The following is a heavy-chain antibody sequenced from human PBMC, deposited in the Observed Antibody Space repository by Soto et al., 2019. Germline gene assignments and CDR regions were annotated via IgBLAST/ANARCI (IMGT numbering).Heavy chain of an antibody. CDR1: GFTFSSYS. CDR3: ARSLYSSPRHYYYYYGMDV. J-gene: IGHJ6*02. D-gene: IGHD6-13*01. CDR2: ISSSSITI. V-gene: IGHV3-48*02. Sequence: EVQLVESGGGLVQPGGSLRLSCAASGFTFSSYSMNWVRQAPGKGLEWVSYISSSSITIYYADSVKGRFTISRDNAKNSLYLQMNSLRDEDTAVYYCARSLYSSPRHYYYYYGMDVWGQGTTVTVSS.